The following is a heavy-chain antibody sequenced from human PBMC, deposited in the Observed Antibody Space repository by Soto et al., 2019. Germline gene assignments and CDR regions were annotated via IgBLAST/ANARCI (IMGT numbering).Heavy chain of an antibody. CDR3: ASSRQPENCSGCSCYSPYYYYYMDV. D-gene: IGHD2-15*01. CDR2: IYYSGST. Sequence: SETLSLTCTVSGGSISSYYWSWIRQPPGKGLEWIGYIYYSGSTNYNPSLKSRVTISVDTSKNQFSLKLSSVTAADTAVYYCASSRQPENCSGCSCYSPYYYYYMDVWGKGTTVTVSS. CDR1: GGSISSYY. V-gene: IGHV4-59*01. J-gene: IGHJ6*03.